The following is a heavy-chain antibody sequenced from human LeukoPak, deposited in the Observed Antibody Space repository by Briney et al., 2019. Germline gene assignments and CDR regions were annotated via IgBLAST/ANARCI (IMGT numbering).Heavy chain of an antibody. CDR2: INPNSGGT. D-gene: IGHD3-3*01. Sequence: ASVKVSCKASGYTFTGYYMHWVRQAPGQGLEWMGWINPNSGGTNYAQKFQGRVTTTRDTSISTAYMELSRLRSDDTAVYYCARDLARRRGGFGVVIPPHYWGQGTLVTVSS. J-gene: IGHJ4*02. CDR1: GYTFTGYY. CDR3: ARDLARRRGGFGVVIPPHY. V-gene: IGHV1-2*02.